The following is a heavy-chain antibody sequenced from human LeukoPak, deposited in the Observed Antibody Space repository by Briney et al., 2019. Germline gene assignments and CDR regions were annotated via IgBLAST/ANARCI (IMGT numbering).Heavy chain of an antibody. CDR3: ARHGLSGYDFWSGYYLDY. V-gene: IGHV5-51*01. D-gene: IGHD3-3*01. J-gene: IGHJ4*02. CDR2: IYPGDSDT. CDR1: GYSFTSYW. Sequence: GESLKISCKGSGYSFTSYWIGRVRQMPGKGLEWMGIIYPGDSDTRYSPSFQGQVTISADKSISTAYLQWSSLKASDTAMYYCARHGLSGYDFWSGYYLDYWGQGTLVTASS.